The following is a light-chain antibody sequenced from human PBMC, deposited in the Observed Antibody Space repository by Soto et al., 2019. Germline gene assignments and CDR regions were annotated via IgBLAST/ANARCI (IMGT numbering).Light chain of an antibody. CDR1: VLAKKY. J-gene: IGLJ3*02. Sequence: SYELTQPSSVSVSPGQTARITCSGDVLAKKYARWFQQKPGQAPVLVIYKDSERPSGIPERFSGSSSGTTVTLTISGAQVEDEADYYCYSAADHNRVFGGGTKLTVL. CDR2: KDS. V-gene: IGLV3-27*01. CDR3: YSAADHNRV.